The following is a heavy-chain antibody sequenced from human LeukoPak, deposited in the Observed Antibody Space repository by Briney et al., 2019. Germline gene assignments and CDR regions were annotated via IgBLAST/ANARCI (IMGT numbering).Heavy chain of an antibody. V-gene: IGHV3-21*01. Sequence: GGSLRLSCAASGFTFSRYSMNWVRQAPGKGLEWVSSISSSGSYIYYADSVKGRFTISRDNAKNSLYLQVNSLGAKDTAVYYCAREDYGDYVFGHWGQGTLVTVSS. J-gene: IGHJ4*02. D-gene: IGHD4-17*01. CDR3: AREDYGDYVFGH. CDR2: ISSSGSYI. CDR1: GFTFSRYS.